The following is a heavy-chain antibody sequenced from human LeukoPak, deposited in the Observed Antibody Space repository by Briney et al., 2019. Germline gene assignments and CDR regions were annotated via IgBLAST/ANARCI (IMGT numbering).Heavy chain of an antibody. CDR2: ISGSSSTI. CDR1: GFTFSSYN. CDR3: ARAVAGYDAFDI. D-gene: IGHD6-19*01. J-gene: IGHJ3*02. Sequence: PGGSLRLSCAASGFTFSSYNMNWVRQAPGKGLEWVSYISGSSSTIYYADSLKGRFTISRDNAKHSLYLQMNSLRDEDTAVYYCARAVAGYDAFDIWGQGTMVTVSS. V-gene: IGHV3-48*02.